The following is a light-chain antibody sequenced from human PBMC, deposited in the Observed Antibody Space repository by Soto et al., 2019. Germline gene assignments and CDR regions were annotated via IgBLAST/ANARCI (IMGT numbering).Light chain of an antibody. CDR1: SSDVGGYKY. J-gene: IGLJ3*02. Sequence: QSVLTQPRSVSGSPGQSVTISCTGTSSDVGGYKYVSWYQQHPGKAPKLMIYDVSKRPSGVPDRFSGSKSGSTASLTISGLQAEDEADYYCCSYAGSYTWVFGGGTKVTVL. CDR2: DVS. CDR3: CSYAGSYTWV. V-gene: IGLV2-11*01.